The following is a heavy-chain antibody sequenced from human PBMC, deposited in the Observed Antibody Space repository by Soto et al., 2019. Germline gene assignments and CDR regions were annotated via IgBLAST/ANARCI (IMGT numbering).Heavy chain of an antibody. J-gene: IGHJ3*02. CDR1: GYTFTGYY. CDR3: ARGGYCSGGSCFNFDI. CDR2: INPNSGGT. Sequence: QVQLVQSGAEVKKPGASVKVSCKASGYTFTGYYMHWVRQAPGQGLEWMGWINPNSGGTNYAQKFQGWVTMTRHTSISTAYMELSRLRSDDTAVYYCARGGYCSGGSCFNFDIWGQGTMVTVSS. V-gene: IGHV1-2*04. D-gene: IGHD2-15*01.